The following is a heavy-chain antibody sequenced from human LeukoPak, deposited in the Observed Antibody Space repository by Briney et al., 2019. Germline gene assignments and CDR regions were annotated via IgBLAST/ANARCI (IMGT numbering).Heavy chain of an antibody. CDR3: ARGLTGGLDS. V-gene: IGHV3-13*04. J-gene: IGHJ5*01. Sequence: GGSLRLSCAASGFIFSSYDMHWVRQATGKGLEWVSSIAITGDTYYSGSVKGRFTISRENAKNSLYLQMNSLRAGDTAVYYCARGLTGGLDSWGQGTLVTVSS. D-gene: IGHD1-26*01. CDR1: GFIFSSYD. CDR2: IAITGDT.